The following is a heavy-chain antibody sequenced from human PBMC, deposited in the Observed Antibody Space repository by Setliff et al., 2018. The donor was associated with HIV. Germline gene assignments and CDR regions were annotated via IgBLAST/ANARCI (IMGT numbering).Heavy chain of an antibody. CDR1: GGSISSSSYY. CDR2: IYYSGST. CDR3: ARHVSVGPPTVVTPFGY. J-gene: IGHJ4*02. V-gene: IGHV4-39*01. D-gene: IGHD4-17*01. Sequence: SETLSLTCTVSGGSISSSSYYWGWIRQPPGKGLEWIGSIYYSGSTYYNPSLKSRVTISVDTSKNQFSLKLSPVTAADTAVYYCARHVSVGPPTVVTPFGYWGQGTLVTVSS.